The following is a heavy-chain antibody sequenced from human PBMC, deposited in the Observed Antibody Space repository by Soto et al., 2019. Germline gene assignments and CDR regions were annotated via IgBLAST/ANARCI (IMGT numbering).Heavy chain of an antibody. V-gene: IGHV1-8*01. CDR2: MDPNSGNT. CDR1: GYTFTSYD. J-gene: IGHJ4*02. D-gene: IGHD3-22*01. CDR3: ARGTFTYDYDSSDDY. Sequence: QVQLVQSGAEVKKPGASVKVSCKASGYTFTSYDINWVRQATGQGLEWMGWMDPNSGNTGYAQKFQGRVTMTRNTSISTAYMGLSILRSEDTAVYYCARGTFTYDYDSSDDYWGQGTLVTVSS.